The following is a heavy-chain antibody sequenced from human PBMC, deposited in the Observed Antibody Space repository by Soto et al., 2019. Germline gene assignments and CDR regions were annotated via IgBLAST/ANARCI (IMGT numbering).Heavy chain of an antibody. Sequence: XSVKVSCRASGYLFTSDVIHWVRQAPGQRLEWMGWINAGNRNTKYSQNFQGRVTMTTDTSTSTAYMELRSLRSDDTAVYYCARTIIAVAGKSNWFDPWGQGTLVTVSS. D-gene: IGHD6-19*01. CDR3: ARTIIAVAGKSNWFDP. J-gene: IGHJ5*02. CDR1: GYLFTSDV. V-gene: IGHV1-3*01. CDR2: INAGNRNT.